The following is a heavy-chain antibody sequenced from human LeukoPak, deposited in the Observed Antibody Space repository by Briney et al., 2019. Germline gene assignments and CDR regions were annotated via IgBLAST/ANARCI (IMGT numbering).Heavy chain of an antibody. CDR2: IGTAGDT. CDR3: AGAPPQQPVLWGGYYDGMDF. J-gene: IGHJ6*02. V-gene: IGHV3-13*01. CDR1: AFTFSSYD. Sequence: PGRSLRLSCAASAFTFSSYDMHWVRQATGKGLEWVSAIGTAGDTYYPGSVKGRFTISRENAKNSLYLQMNSLRAGDTAVYYCAGAPPQQPVLWGGYYDGMDFWGQGTTVTVSS. D-gene: IGHD6-13*01.